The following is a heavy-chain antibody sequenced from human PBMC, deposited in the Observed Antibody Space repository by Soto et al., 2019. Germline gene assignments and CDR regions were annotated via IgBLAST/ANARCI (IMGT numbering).Heavy chain of an antibody. CDR1: GYTFSSYV. CDR3: ARGGRRLGWFDP. J-gene: IGHJ5*02. Sequence: QVQLMQSRPEVKTPGASVKLSCKASGYTFSSYVITWVRQAPGQGLEWMGWISPFNYNTNYAQKFQGRVTMTTDTSMNTAYMELRSLRSDDTAVYYCARGGRRLGWFDPWGQGTLVTVSS. D-gene: IGHD6-25*01. V-gene: IGHV1-18*01. CDR2: ISPFNYNT.